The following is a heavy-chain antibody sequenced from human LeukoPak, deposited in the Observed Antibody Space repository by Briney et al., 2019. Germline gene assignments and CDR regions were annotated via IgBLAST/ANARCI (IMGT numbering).Heavy chain of an antibody. CDR2: ISYGGSNK. J-gene: IGHJ6*02. D-gene: IGHD3-3*01. CDR1: GFTFSSYG. CDR3: AKEDRDYDFWSGLNYYYGMDV. Sequence: GGSLRLSCAASGFTFSSYGMHWVRQAPGKGLEWVAVISYGGSNKYYADSVKGRFTISRDNSKNTLYLQMNSLRAEDTAVYYCAKEDRDYDFWSGLNYYYGMDVWGQGNTVTVSS. V-gene: IGHV3-30*18.